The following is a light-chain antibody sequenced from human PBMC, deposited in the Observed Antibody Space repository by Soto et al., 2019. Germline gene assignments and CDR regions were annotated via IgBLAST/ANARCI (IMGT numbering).Light chain of an antibody. V-gene: IGLV2-8*01. CDR1: SSDVGGYNY. CDR2: EVS. J-gene: IGLJ2*01. CDR3: SSSAGSNTFI. Sequence: QSALTQPPSASGSPGQSVTISCTGTSSDVGGYNYVSWYQQYPGKAPKLMIYEVSKGPSGVPDRFSGSKSGNTASLTVSGLQAEDEADYYCSSSAGSNTFIFGGGTKLTVL.